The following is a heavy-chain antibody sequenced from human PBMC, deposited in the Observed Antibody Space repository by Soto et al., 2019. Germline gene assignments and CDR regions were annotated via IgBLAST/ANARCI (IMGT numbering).Heavy chain of an antibody. CDR2: ISWNSGNK. J-gene: IGHJ4*02. Sequence: GGSLRLSCAGSGFNLDDYAMYWVRQVPGKGLEWVSSISWNSGNKVYADSVKGRFTISRDNGKNSLYLQMNSLRAEDTALYYCAKSHTSGWNYFDYWGQGTLVTV. CDR3: AKSHTSGWNYFDY. D-gene: IGHD6-19*01. CDR1: GFNLDDYA. V-gene: IGHV3-9*01.